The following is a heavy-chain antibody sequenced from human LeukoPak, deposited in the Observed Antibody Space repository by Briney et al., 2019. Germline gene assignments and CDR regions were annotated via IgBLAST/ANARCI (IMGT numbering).Heavy chain of an antibody. CDR3: ARETRHSSGWYDHYYGMDV. D-gene: IGHD6-19*01. CDR1: GFTFSSYG. Sequence: GGSLSPSCEAPGFTFSSYGMGWVRKAPGKGLGWVASIRYDGSNKYYADSVKGRFTISRDNSKNSLYLQMNSLRAEDTAVYYCARETRHSSGWYDHYYGMDVWGQGTTVTVSS. J-gene: IGHJ6*02. CDR2: IRYDGSNK. V-gene: IGHV3-30*02.